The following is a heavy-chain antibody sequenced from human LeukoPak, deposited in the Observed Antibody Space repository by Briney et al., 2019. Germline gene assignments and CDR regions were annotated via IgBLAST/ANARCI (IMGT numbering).Heavy chain of an antibody. CDR1: GGSISSGGYY. Sequence: SETLSLTCTVSGGSISSGGYYWSWIRQHPGKGLEWIGYIYYSGSTYYNPSLKSRVTISVDTSKNQFSLKLSSVTAADTAVYYCAREARSSSPSIDYWGQGTLVTVFS. V-gene: IGHV4-31*03. CDR2: IYYSGST. CDR3: AREARSSSPSIDY. J-gene: IGHJ4*02. D-gene: IGHD6-13*01.